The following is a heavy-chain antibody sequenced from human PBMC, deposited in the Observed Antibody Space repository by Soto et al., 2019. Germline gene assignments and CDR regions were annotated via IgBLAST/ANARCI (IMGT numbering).Heavy chain of an antibody. Sequence: SETLSLTCTVSGGSISSSSYYWGWIRQPPGKGQEWIGSIYYSGSTYYNPSLKSRVTISVDTSKNHFSLKLSSVTAADTAVYYCARHVYYGSGSYYNANPKYNWFDPWGQGTLVTVSS. J-gene: IGHJ5*02. CDR2: IYYSGST. D-gene: IGHD3-10*01. CDR3: ARHVYYGSGSYYNANPKYNWFDP. CDR1: GGSISSSSYY. V-gene: IGHV4-39*01.